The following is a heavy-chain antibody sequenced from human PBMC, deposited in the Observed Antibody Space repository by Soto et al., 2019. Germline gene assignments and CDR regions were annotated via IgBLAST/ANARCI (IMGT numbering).Heavy chain of an antibody. CDR2: IVVGSGNT. D-gene: IGHD3-10*01. CDR1: GFTFTSSA. V-gene: IGHV1-58*01. CDR3: AADGYYYGSGGTNWFDP. J-gene: IGHJ5*02. Sequence: SVKVSCKASGFTFTSSAVQWVRQALGQRLEWIGWIVVGSGNTNYAQKFQERVTITRDMSTSTAYMELSSLRSEETAVYYCAADGYYYGSGGTNWFDPWVQGTLVTVSP.